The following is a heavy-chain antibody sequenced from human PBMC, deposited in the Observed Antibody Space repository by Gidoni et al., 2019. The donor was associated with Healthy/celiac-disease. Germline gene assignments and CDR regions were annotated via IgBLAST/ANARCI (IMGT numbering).Heavy chain of an antibody. CDR2: ISSSSSTI. CDR1: GFTFRSYS. CDR3: ARDSRYSSSWYAGPYYYYGMDV. D-gene: IGHD6-13*01. V-gene: IGHV3-48*01. Sequence: EVELVESGGGLVQPGGSLRLSCAASGFTFRSYSLKWGRQAPGKGLEWVSYISSSSSTIYYADSVKGRFTISRDNAKNSLYLQMNSLRAEDTAVYYCARDSRYSSSWYAGPYYYYGMDVWGQGTTVTVSS. J-gene: IGHJ6*02.